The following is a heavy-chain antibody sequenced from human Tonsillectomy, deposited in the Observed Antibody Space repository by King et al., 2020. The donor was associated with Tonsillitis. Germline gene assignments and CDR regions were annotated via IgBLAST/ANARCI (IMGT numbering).Heavy chain of an antibody. CDR1: TYTFTNCG. V-gene: IGHV1-18*01. CDR3: RLVAEAGNDAFDI. Sequence: QLVQSGGEVKKPGASVRVSCKASTYTFTNCGVSWVRQAPGQGLEWMGWIIVSNGNTKFAQNVRGRVTMTTDTSTSTAYMDLRSLRSDDTAVYYCRLVAEAGNDAFDIWGPGTMVTVSS. D-gene: IGHD6-13*01. J-gene: IGHJ3*02. CDR2: IIVSNGNT.